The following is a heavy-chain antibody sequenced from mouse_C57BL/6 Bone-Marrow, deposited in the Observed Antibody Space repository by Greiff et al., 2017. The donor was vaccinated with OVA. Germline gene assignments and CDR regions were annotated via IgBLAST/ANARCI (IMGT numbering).Heavy chain of an antibody. Sequence: VKLQESGAELARPGASVKLSCKASGYTFTSYGISWVKQSTGQGLEWIGEIYPKSGDTYYNEQFKGKATLTADKSSSTAYMELRSLTSEDSAVSVCAGITTEVATGAMDYWGQGTSVTVSS. V-gene: IGHV1-81*01. CDR2: IYPKSGDT. CDR3: AGITTEVATGAMDY. J-gene: IGHJ4*01. D-gene: IGHD1-1*01. CDR1: GYTFTSYG.